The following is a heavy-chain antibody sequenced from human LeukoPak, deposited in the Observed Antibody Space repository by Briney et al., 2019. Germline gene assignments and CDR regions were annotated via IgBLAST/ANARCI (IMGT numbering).Heavy chain of an antibody. Sequence: SETLSLTCTVSGGSIHSYWSWIRQPAGKGLEWIGRISGSGTITYNPALQSRPTISIDTSKNQFSLKLMSVTAADTAVYYCARDSGTTGEVKFDPWGQGTLVTVSS. J-gene: IGHJ5*02. CDR2: ISGSGTI. V-gene: IGHV4-4*07. CDR3: ARDSGTTGEVKFDP. CDR1: GGSIHSY. D-gene: IGHD3-10*01.